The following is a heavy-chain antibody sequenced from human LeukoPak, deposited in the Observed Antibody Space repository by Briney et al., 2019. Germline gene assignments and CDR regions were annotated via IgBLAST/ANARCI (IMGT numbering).Heavy chain of an antibody. CDR1: GGTFSSYA. CDR3: ARDIGGYPDY. J-gene: IGHJ4*02. CDR2: IIPIFGTA. Sequence: GASVKVSCKASGGTFSSYAISWVRQAPGQGLEWVGGIIPIFGTANYAQKFQGRVTITADESTSTAYMELSSLRSEDTAVYYCARDIGGYPDYWGQGTLVTVSS. D-gene: IGHD5-18*01. V-gene: IGHV1-69*13.